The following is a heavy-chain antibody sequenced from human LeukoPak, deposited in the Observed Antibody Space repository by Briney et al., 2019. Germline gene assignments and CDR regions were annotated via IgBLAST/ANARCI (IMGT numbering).Heavy chain of an antibody. CDR1: GFTFSSYG. CDR3: AKGGDTAMVPYFDY. V-gene: IGHV3-23*01. Sequence: GGTLRLSCAASGFTFSSYGMSWVRQAPGKGLEWVSAISGSGGSTYYADSVKGRFTISRDNSKNTLYLQMNSLRAEDTAVYYWAKGGDTAMVPYFDYWGQGTLVTVSS. J-gene: IGHJ4*02. D-gene: IGHD5-18*01. CDR2: ISGSGGST.